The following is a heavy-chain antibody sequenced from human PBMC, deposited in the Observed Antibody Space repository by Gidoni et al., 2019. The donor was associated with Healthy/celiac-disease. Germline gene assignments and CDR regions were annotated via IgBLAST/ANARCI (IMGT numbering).Heavy chain of an antibody. Sequence: QVQLQESGPGLVKPSETLSLTCTVSGGSISSSYWSWIRQPPGKGLEWIGYIYYSGSTNYNPSLKSRVTISVDTSKNQFSLKLSSVTAADTAVYYCARLSAEDTFWSGYSLPPWYFDLWGRGTLVTVSS. CDR1: GGSISSSY. V-gene: IGHV4-59*08. D-gene: IGHD3-3*01. CDR3: ARLSAEDTFWSGYSLPPWYFDL. J-gene: IGHJ2*01. CDR2: IYYSGST.